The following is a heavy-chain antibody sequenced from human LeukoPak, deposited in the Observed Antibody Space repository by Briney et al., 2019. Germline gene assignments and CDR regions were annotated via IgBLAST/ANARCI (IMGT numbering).Heavy chain of an antibody. J-gene: IGHJ4*02. CDR1: KFTFSSYV. Sequence: PGGTLRLSCAASKFTFSSYVMSWVRQAPGKGLEWVSTISGSGDSTYYADSVKGRFTISRDNSKNTLYLQMNSLRAEDTAVYYCARRAGGYSHPYDYWGQGILVTVSS. CDR2: ISGSGDST. D-gene: IGHD4-23*01. CDR3: ARRAGGYSHPYDY. V-gene: IGHV3-23*01.